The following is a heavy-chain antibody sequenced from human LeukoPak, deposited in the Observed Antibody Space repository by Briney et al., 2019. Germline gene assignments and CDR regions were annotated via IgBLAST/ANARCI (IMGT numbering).Heavy chain of an antibody. CDR3: ARVKQQLVAPDY. CDR1: GFTFSSYE. CDR2: ISSSGSTI. D-gene: IGHD6-13*01. V-gene: IGHV3-48*03. Sequence: GGSLRLSCAASGFTFSSYEMNWVRQAPGKGLEWVSYISSSGSTIYYADSVKGLFTISRDNAKNSLYLQMNSLRAEDTAVYYCARVKQQLVAPDYWGQGTLVTVSS. J-gene: IGHJ4*02.